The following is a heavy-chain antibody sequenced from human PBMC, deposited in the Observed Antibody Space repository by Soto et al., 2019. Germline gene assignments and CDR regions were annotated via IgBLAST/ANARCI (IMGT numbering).Heavy chain of an antibody. V-gene: IGHV4-59*12. CDR2: VYYTGST. Sequence: SETLSLTCTVSNGSISNYFWSWIRQSPGKGLEWIGYVYYTGSTSYNPSLKGRVTMSVDTSKMQFSLKLSSVTAADTAVYYCARYSSGWRGNGMDVWGPGVTLTVYS. J-gene: IGHJ6*02. CDR3: ARYSSGWRGNGMDV. CDR1: NGSISNYF. D-gene: IGHD6-19*01.